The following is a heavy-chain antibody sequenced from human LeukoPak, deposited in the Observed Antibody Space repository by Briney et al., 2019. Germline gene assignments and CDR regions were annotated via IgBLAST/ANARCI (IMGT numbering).Heavy chain of an antibody. V-gene: IGHV3-23*01. CDR1: GFTFSSYA. D-gene: IGHD1-1*01. CDR2: ISASGGST. CDR3: AKHAGTTRQTKDY. J-gene: IGHJ4*02. Sequence: PGGSLRLSCEASGFTFSSYAMAWVRQAPGKGLGWVSVISASGGSTYYADSVKGRFTISRDNSNNRLYLEMNSLRAEDTAVYYCAKHAGTTRQTKDYWGQGTLVTVSS.